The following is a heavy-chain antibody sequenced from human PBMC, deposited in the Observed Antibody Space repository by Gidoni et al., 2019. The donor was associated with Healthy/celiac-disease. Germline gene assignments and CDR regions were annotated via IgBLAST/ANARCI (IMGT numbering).Heavy chain of an antibody. J-gene: IGHJ5*02. V-gene: IGHV3-23*01. D-gene: IGHD3-10*01. CDR1: GFPFSSFA. CDR3: AKSGHPRFGEFSWFDP. Sequence: EVQLLESGGGLVQPGGSLRLSCAASGFPFSSFAMSWVRQAPGKGLEWVSAISGSGGSTYYADSVKGRFTISRDNSKNTLYLQMNSLRAEDTAVYYCAKSGHPRFGEFSWFDPWGQGTLVTVSS. CDR2: ISGSGGST.